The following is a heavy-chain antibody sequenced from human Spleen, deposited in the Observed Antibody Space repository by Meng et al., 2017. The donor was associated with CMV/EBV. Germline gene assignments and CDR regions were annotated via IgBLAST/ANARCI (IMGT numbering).Heavy chain of an antibody. V-gene: IGHV4-30-4*08. Sequence: SETLSLTCTVSGGSISSGDYYWSWIRQPPGKGLEWIGYIYYSGSTNYNPSLKSRVTISVDTSKNQFSLKLSSVTAADTAVYYCARGPDYGSGSYYNDWGQGTLVTVSS. CDR3: ARGPDYGSGSYYND. D-gene: IGHD3-10*01. CDR2: IYYSGST. CDR1: GGSISSGDYY. J-gene: IGHJ4*02.